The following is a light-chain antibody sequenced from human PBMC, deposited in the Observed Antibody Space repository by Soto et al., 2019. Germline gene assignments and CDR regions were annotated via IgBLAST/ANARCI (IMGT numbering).Light chain of an antibody. CDR3: QQFSSYPLT. Sequence: EIVLTQYQGNLSVSPGERATLSCRSSQTVRNNYLAWYQQKPGQAPGLLIYDASSRATGIPDRFSGGGSGTDFTLTISRLEPEDFAVYYCQQFSSYPLTFGGGTKVDI. CDR2: DAS. V-gene: IGKV3-20*01. J-gene: IGKJ4*01. CDR1: QTVRNNY.